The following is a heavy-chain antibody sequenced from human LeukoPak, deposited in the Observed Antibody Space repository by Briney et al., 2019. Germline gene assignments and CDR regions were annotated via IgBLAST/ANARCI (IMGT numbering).Heavy chain of an antibody. V-gene: IGHV5-51*01. J-gene: IGHJ4*02. Sequence: GESLKISCKGSGYSFTDYWIGWVRQMPGKGLEWMGTIYPGDSDTRYSPSFQGQVTMSADKSTNTAFLQWSSLKASDTAMYYCASGAEELAALGFDSWGQGTLVTVSS. D-gene: IGHD6-6*01. CDR1: GYSFTDYW. CDR2: IYPGDSDT. CDR3: ASGAEELAALGFDS.